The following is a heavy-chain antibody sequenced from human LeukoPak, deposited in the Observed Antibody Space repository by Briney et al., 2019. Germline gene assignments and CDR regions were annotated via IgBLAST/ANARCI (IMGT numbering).Heavy chain of an antibody. CDR3: AKDLGSSGWYIDY. Sequence: GGSLRLSCAASGFTLSSYAMSWVRQAPGKGLEWVSAISGSGGSTYYADSVKGRFTISRDNSKNTLYLQMNSLRAEDTAVYYCAKDLGSSGWYIDYWGQGTLVTVSS. J-gene: IGHJ4*02. D-gene: IGHD6-19*01. CDR2: ISGSGGST. CDR1: GFTLSSYA. V-gene: IGHV3-23*01.